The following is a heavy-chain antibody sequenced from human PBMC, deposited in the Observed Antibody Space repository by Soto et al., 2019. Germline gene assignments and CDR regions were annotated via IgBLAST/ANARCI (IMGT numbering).Heavy chain of an antibody. Sequence: VGSLRLSCAASGFTFSSYAMSWVRQAPGKGLEWVSAISGSGGSTYYADSVKGRFTISRDNSKNTLYLQMNSLRAEDTAVYYCAKPLRYFDWLHFDYWGQGTLVTVSS. D-gene: IGHD3-9*01. CDR2: ISGSGGST. J-gene: IGHJ4*02. V-gene: IGHV3-23*01. CDR3: AKPLRYFDWLHFDY. CDR1: GFTFSSYA.